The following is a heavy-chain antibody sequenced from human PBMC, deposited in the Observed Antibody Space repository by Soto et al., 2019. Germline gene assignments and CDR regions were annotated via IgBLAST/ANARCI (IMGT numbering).Heavy chain of an antibody. D-gene: IGHD4-17*01. Sequence: PGGSLRLSCAASGFTFSSYAMHWVRQAPGKGLEWVAVISYDGSNKYYADSVKGRFTISRDNSKNTLYLQMNSLRAEDTAVYYCARDRDYGGNGYFDYWGQGTLVTVSS. CDR2: ISYDGSNK. CDR1: GFTFSSYA. J-gene: IGHJ4*02. V-gene: IGHV3-30-3*01. CDR3: ARDRDYGGNGYFDY.